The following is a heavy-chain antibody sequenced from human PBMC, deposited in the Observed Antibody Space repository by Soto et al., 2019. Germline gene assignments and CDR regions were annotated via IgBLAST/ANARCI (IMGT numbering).Heavy chain of an antibody. Sequence: SETLSLTCTVSGGSISSYYWSWIRQPPGKGLEWIGYIYYSGSTNYNPSLKSRVTISVDTSKNQFSLKLSSVTAADTAVYYCARDSRYYDFWSGHDYYYYYGMDVWGQGTTVTVSS. CDR1: GGSISSYY. D-gene: IGHD3-3*01. CDR3: ARDSRYYDFWSGHDYYYYYGMDV. V-gene: IGHV4-59*01. J-gene: IGHJ6*02. CDR2: IYYSGST.